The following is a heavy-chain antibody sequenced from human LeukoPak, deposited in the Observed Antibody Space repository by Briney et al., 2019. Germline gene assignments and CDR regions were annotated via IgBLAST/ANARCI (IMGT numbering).Heavy chain of an antibody. CDR1: GGSISSSRYY. J-gene: IGHJ4*02. CDR3: ARHCSSTSCLFDY. Sequence: PSETLSLTCTVPGGSISSSRYYWGWIRQPPGKGLEWIGSIYYSGSTYYNPSLKSRVTISEDTSQHQFCLKLSYVTASDTAVYYCARHCSSTSCLFDYWGEGTLVTVSS. V-gene: IGHV4-39*01. CDR2: IYYSGST. D-gene: IGHD2-2*01.